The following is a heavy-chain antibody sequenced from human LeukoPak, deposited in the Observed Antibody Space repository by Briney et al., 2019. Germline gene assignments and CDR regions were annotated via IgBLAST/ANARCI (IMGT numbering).Heavy chain of an antibody. CDR3: ARELGTGDGENWFDP. J-gene: IGHJ5*02. CDR2: IYYSGST. D-gene: IGHD7-27*01. Sequence: SETLSLTCTVSGGSISSYYWSWIRQPPGKGLEWIGYIYYSGSTNYNPSLKSRVTMSVDTSKNQFSLKLSSVTAADTAVYYCARELGTGDGENWFDPWGQGTLVTVSS. V-gene: IGHV4-59*12. CDR1: GGSISSYY.